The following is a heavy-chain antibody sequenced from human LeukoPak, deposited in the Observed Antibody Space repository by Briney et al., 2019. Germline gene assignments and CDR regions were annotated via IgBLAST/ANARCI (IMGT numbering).Heavy chain of an antibody. J-gene: IGHJ4*02. Sequence: PGGSLRLSCAASGFTFSSYGMSWVRQAPGKGLEWVSAISGSGGSTYYADSVKGRFTISRDNAKNSLYLQMNSLRAEDTAVYYCARGSYYYDSSGYPSLFDYWGQGTLVTVSS. CDR2: ISGSGGST. CDR1: GFTFSSYG. V-gene: IGHV3-23*01. CDR3: ARGSYYYDSSGYPSLFDY. D-gene: IGHD3-22*01.